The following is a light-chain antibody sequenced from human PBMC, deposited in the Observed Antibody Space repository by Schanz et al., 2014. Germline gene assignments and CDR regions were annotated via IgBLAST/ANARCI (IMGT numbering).Light chain of an antibody. CDR3: QQYSNWPWT. CDR1: QSVSSTD. Sequence: IVLTQSPATLSLSPGERATLSCRASQSVSSTDLAWYQQQPGQTPRLLIYGASTRATDIPATFSGSGSGTEFTLTISSLQSEDFAVYYCQQYSNWPWTFGQGTKVEIK. J-gene: IGKJ1*01. CDR2: GAS. V-gene: IGKV3-15*01.